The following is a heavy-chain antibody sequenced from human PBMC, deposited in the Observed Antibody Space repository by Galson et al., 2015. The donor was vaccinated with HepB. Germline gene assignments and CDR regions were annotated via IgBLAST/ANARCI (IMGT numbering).Heavy chain of an antibody. CDR2: IIPIFGTT. J-gene: IGHJ4*02. V-gene: IGHV1-69*06. CDR1: GGTFSNFA. CDR3: VKYPAGLRCSGGNCYFVY. Sequence: SVKVSCKASGGTFSNFAISWVRQAPGQGLEWMGMIIPIFGTTTYAQTFQGRITITADNSRNTLYLQMNTLRAEDTAVYYCVKYPAGLRCSGGNCYFVYWGQGTLVTVSS. D-gene: IGHD2-15*01.